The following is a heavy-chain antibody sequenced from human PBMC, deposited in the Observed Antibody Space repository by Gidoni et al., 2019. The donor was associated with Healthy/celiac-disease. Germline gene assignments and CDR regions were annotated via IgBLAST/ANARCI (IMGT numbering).Heavy chain of an antibody. Sequence: QVQLQEAGPGLVKPSQTLSLTCTISGCSISSGDYYWSWIRPPPGKGLEWIGYIYYSGSTYYNPSLKSRVTISVDTSKNQFSLKLSSVTAADTAVYYCARGMSDDAFDIWGQGTMVTVSS. CDR2: IYYSGST. CDR1: GCSISSGDYY. J-gene: IGHJ3*02. V-gene: IGHV4-30-4*01. CDR3: ARGMSDDAFDI. D-gene: IGHD2-8*01.